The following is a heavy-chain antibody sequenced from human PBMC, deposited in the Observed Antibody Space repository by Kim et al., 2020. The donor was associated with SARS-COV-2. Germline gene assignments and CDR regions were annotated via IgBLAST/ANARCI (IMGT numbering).Heavy chain of an antibody. CDR2: IYYSGST. J-gene: IGHJ6*02. D-gene: IGHD6-13*01. V-gene: IGHV4-59*01. CDR1: GGSISSYY. CDR3: ARDHQLVPTDGYGMDV. Sequence: SETLSLTCTVSGGSISSYYWSWIRQPPGKGLEWIGYIYYSGSTNYNPSLKSRVTISVDTSKNQFSLKLSSVTAADTAVYYCARDHQLVPTDGYGMDVWGQGTTVTVSS.